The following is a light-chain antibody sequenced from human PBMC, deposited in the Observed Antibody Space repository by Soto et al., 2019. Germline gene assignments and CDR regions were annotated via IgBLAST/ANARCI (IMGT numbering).Light chain of an antibody. CDR3: QQYGSSPT. Sequence: EIVLTQSPGTLSLSPGERATLAVRASQSVSNNYLAWYQQKPGQAPRRLIYGASTRATGIPDRFSGSGSGTDFTLTIGRLEPEDFAVYYCQQYGSSPTFGEGTRLEIK. V-gene: IGKV3-20*01. J-gene: IGKJ5*01. CDR2: GAS. CDR1: QSVSNNY.